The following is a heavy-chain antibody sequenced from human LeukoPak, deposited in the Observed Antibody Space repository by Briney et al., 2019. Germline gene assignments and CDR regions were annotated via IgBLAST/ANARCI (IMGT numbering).Heavy chain of an antibody. CDR3: AKDIGDDGVAGTDFDY. J-gene: IGHJ4*02. CDR2: ISWNSGSI. V-gene: IGHV3-9*01. D-gene: IGHD6-19*01. Sequence: PGGSLTLSCAASGFTFDDYAMHWVRQAPGKGLEWVSGISWNSGSIDYADSVKGRFTISRDNAKNSLYLQMNSLRAEDTALYYCAKDIGDDGVAGTDFDYWGQGTLVTVSS. CDR1: GFTFDDYA.